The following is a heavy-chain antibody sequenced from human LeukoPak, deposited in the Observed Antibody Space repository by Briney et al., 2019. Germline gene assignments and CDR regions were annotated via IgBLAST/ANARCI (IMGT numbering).Heavy chain of an antibody. CDR1: GGDFKRFV. CDR3: AREFRTGTWPSDF. CDR2: IMSPFDKA. V-gene: IGHV1-69*13. D-gene: IGHD1-14*01. J-gene: IGHJ4*02. Sequence: SVKVSCKASGGDFKRFVFSWVRQVPGQGPEWMGGIMSPFDKAHYAQKFEDRVTFTADESTDTVYMEVRKLTYEDTAVYYCAREFRTGTWPSDFWGQGTLVIVSS.